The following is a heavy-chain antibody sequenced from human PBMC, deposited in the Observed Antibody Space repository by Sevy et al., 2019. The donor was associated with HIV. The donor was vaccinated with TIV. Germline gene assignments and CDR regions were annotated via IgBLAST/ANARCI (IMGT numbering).Heavy chain of an antibody. J-gene: IGHJ4*02. V-gene: IGHV3-33*01. CDR1: GFTFSSYG. Sequence: GGSLRLSCAASGFTFSSYGMHWVRQAPGKGLEWVAVIWYDGSNKYYADSVKGRFTISRDNSKNTLYLQMNSLRAEDTAVYYCATALSGSTGKFDYWGQGTLVTVSS. CDR3: ATALSGSTGKFDY. CDR2: IWYDGSNK. D-gene: IGHD1-26*01.